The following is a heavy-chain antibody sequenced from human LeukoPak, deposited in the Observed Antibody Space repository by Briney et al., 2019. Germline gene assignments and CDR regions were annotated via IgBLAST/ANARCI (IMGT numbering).Heavy chain of an antibody. J-gene: IGHJ5*02. Sequence: SETLSLTCIVSVGFIRRYYWSWIRQPPGKGLEWIGYIYYSGSTNYNPSPKSRVTISVDTSKNQFSLKLSSVTAADTAVYYCAGGGYDYVWGSYPSWFDPWGQGTLVTVSS. CDR3: AGGGYDYVWGSYPSWFDP. V-gene: IGHV4-59*01. CDR1: VGFIRRYY. D-gene: IGHD3-16*01. CDR2: IYYSGST.